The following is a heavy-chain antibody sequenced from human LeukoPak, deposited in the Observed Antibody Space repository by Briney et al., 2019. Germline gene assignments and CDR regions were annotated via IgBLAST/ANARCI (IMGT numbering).Heavy chain of an antibody. CDR2: IYYSGST. Sequence: SETLSLTCTVSGGSISSYYWSWIRQPPGKGLEWIGYIYYSGSTNYNPSLKSRVTISVDTSKNQFSLKLSSVTAADTAVYYCATYGDYDIRYFDYWGPGTLVTVSS. CDR3: ATYGDYDIRYFDY. D-gene: IGHD4-17*01. J-gene: IGHJ4*02. CDR1: GGSISSYY. V-gene: IGHV4-59*01.